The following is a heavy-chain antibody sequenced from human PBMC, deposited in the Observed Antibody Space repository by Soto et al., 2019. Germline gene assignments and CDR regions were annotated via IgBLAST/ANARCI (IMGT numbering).Heavy chain of an antibody. D-gene: IGHD6-6*01. Sequence: PGGSLRLSCAASGFTFSSYGIHWVRQAPGKGLEWVAVIWYDGSNKYYADSVKGRFTISRDNSKNTLYLQMNSLRAEDTAVYYCARARIAARPGALDYWGQGTLVTVSS. CDR3: ARARIAARPGALDY. CDR2: IWYDGSNK. CDR1: GFTFSSYG. V-gene: IGHV3-33*01. J-gene: IGHJ4*02.